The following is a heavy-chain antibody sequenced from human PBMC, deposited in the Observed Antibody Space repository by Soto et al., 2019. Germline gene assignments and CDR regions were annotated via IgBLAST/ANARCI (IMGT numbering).Heavy chain of an antibody. J-gene: IGHJ4*02. D-gene: IGHD1-1*01. CDR3: ARKGTGAPGDY. Sequence: ASVKVSCKASGFTFRIYGFSWVRQAPGQGLEGMGWISANNGDTHYAQKFQGRDTLTTDSSTSTAYMEVRSLRSDDTAVYFCARKGTGAPGDYWGQRTLVTV. V-gene: IGHV1-18*01. CDR1: GFTFRIYG. CDR2: ISANNGDT.